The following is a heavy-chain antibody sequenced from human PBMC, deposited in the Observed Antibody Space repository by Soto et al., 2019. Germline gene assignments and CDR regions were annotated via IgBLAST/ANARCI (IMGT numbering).Heavy chain of an antibody. CDR2: ISYDGSNK. J-gene: IGHJ6*02. Sequence: PVGSLRLSCAASGFTFSSYGMHWVRQAPGKGLEWVAVISYDGSNKYYADSVKGRFTISRDNSKNTLYLQMNSLRAEDTAVYYCAKYRGFLAKVYYYGMDVWGQGTTVTVSS. V-gene: IGHV3-30*18. D-gene: IGHD3-3*01. CDR3: AKYRGFLAKVYYYGMDV. CDR1: GFTFSSYG.